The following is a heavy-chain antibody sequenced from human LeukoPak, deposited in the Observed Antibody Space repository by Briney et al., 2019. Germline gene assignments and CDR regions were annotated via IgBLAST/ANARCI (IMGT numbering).Heavy chain of an antibody. CDR3: ARLSYMDV. Sequence: SETLSLTCTVSGGSISSYYWSWIRQPPGKGLEWIGYIYTSGSTNYNPSLKSRVTISVDTSKNQFSLKLSSMTAADTAVYYCARLSYMDVWGKGTTVTVSS. CDR2: IYTSGST. V-gene: IGHV4-4*09. J-gene: IGHJ6*03. CDR1: GGSISSYY.